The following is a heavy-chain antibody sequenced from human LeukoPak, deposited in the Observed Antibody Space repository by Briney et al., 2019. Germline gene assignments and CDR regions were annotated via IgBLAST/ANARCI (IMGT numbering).Heavy chain of an antibody. CDR3: ARDRGSPGHYDYYGMDV. J-gene: IGHJ6*02. CDR1: GFTFSSYA. Sequence: PGGSLRLSCAASGFTFSSYAMHWVRQAPGKGLEWVAVISYDGSNKYYADSVKGRFTISRDNSKNTLYVQMNSLRAEDTAVYYCARDRGSPGHYDYYGMDVWGQGTTVTVSS. D-gene: IGHD1-1*01. CDR2: ISYDGSNK. V-gene: IGHV3-30-3*01.